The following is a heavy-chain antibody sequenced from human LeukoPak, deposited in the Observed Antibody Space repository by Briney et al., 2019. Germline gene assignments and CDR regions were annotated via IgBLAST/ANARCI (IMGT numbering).Heavy chain of an antibody. CDR2: IIPIFGTA. V-gene: IGHV1-69*13. CDR3: ARGDMHGGPARVYFDY. D-gene: IGHD2-15*01. J-gene: IGHJ4*02. CDR1: GYTFTSYY. Sequence: SVKVSCKASGYTFTSYYIHWVRQAPGQGLEWMGGIIPIFGTANYAQKFQGRVTITADESTSTAYMELSSLRSEDTAVYYCARGDMHGGPARVYFDYWGQGTLVTVSS.